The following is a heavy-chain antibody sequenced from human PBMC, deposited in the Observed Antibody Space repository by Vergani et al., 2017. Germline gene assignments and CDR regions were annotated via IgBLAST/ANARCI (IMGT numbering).Heavy chain of an antibody. V-gene: IGHV1-69*01. D-gene: IGHD2-8*02. CDR3: ARNAGGPYKNPHYYYGMDV. CDR1: GGTFSSYA. J-gene: IGHJ6*02. CDR2: IIPIFGTA. Sequence: QVQLVQSGAEVKKPGSSVKVSCKASGGTFSSYAISWVRQAPGQGLEWMGGIIPIFGTANYAQKFQGRVTITADESTSTAYMELSSLRSEDTAVYYCARNAGGPYKNPHYYYGMDVWGQGTTVTVSS.